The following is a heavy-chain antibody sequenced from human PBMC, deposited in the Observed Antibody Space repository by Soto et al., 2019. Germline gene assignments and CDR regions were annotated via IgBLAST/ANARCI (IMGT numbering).Heavy chain of an antibody. CDR3: ARDRASAAYYYSGMDV. V-gene: IGHV4-31*01. J-gene: IGHJ6*02. Sequence: QVQLQESGPGLVKPSQTLSLTCTVSGGSISSGGYYWSWIRQHPGKGLEWIGYIYYSGSTYYNPSLKSLVTISVDTSKNQFSLKLSSVTAADTAVYYCARDRASAAYYYSGMDVWGQGNTVTVSS. D-gene: IGHD2-15*01. CDR1: GGSISSGGYY. CDR2: IYYSGST.